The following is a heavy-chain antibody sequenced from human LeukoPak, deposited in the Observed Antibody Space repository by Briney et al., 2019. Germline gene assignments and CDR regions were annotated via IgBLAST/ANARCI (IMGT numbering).Heavy chain of an antibody. CDR1: GGSISSYY. V-gene: IGHV4-59*01. Sequence: SETLSLTCTVSGGSISSYYWSWIRQPPGKGLEFIGHIYYTGSTKYNPSLKSRVTISVDTSKNQFSLRLSSVTAADTAVYYCARGEYNYGYGNLDSWGQGTLVTVSS. J-gene: IGHJ4*02. CDR3: ARGEYNYGYGNLDS. D-gene: IGHD5-18*01. CDR2: IYYTGST.